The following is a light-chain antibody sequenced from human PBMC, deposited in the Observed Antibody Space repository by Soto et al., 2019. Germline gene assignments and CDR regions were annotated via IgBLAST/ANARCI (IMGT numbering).Light chain of an antibody. CDR1: QGISSA. CDR3: QQFDDYPFT. J-gene: IGKJ3*01. Sequence: AIQLTQSPSSLSAYVGDSVSITCRASQGISSALAWYQQKPGRAPKLLIYDASSLEGGVPSRFSGSRSGTDFTLTLSSLQPEDFATYYCQQFDDYPFTFGPGTKVDIK. CDR2: DAS. V-gene: IGKV1D-13*01.